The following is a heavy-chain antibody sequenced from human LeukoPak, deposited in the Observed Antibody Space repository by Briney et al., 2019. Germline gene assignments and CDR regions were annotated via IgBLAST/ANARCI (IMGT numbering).Heavy chain of an antibody. CDR3: ARTRGHYYDSSGYYDPGYYYYGMDV. V-gene: IGHV3-7*01. CDR2: IKQDGSEK. Sequence: PGGSLRLSCAASGFTFSSYSMNWVRQAPGKGLEWVANIKQDGSEKYYVDSVKGRFTISRDNAKNSLYLQMNSLRAEDTAVYYCARTRGHYYDSSGYYDPGYYYYGMDVWGQGTTVTVSS. J-gene: IGHJ6*02. D-gene: IGHD3-22*01. CDR1: GFTFSSYS.